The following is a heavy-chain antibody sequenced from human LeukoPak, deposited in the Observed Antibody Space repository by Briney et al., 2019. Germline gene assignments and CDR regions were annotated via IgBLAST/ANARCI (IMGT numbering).Heavy chain of an antibody. CDR1: GYTFTDYY. D-gene: IGHD5-24*01. Sequence: ASVKVSCKASGYTFTDYYMHWVRQAPGQGLEWMGWLNPNSGDTNYAQKFQGRVSMTRDSSISTAYMDLSDLRSDDTAVYSCARGRNIEMTTMSGGSDYWGQGTLVTLSS. J-gene: IGHJ4*02. CDR2: LNPNSGDT. V-gene: IGHV1-2*02. CDR3: ARGRNIEMTTMSGGSDY.